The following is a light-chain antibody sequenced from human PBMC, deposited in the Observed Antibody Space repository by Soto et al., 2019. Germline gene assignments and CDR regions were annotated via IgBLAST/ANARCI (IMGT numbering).Light chain of an antibody. J-gene: IGLJ2*01. CDR3: AVWDDSLSGVV. CDR2: NDY. CDR1: TSNVGSNL. V-gene: IGLV1-47*02. Sequence: QSVLAQPPSASGTPGQRVTISCSGNTSNVGSNLASWYQQLPGSAPKLLIYNDYERPSGVPDRFSGSKSGTSASLGISGLRSEDEADYFCAVWDDSLSGVVFGGGTKLTVL.